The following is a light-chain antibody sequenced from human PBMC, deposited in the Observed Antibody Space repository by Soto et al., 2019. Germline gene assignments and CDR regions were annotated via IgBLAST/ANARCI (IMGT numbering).Light chain of an antibody. CDR2: GAS. J-gene: IGKJ5*01. CDR3: QQYIILPS. Sequence: QSAATMTIKQGERATLSCRASESVSSKLVWYQQKPGQVPSLLIYGASTRASGIPARFSGSGSGTEFTLTIGSLQSEDIAVYYCQQYIILPSFG. V-gene: IGKV3-15*01. CDR1: ESVSSK.